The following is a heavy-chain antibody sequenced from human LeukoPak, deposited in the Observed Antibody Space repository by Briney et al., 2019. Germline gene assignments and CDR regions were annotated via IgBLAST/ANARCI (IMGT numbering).Heavy chain of an antibody. J-gene: IGHJ4*02. CDR2: IYHSGIT. V-gene: IGHV4-38-2*01. D-gene: IGHD3-16*01. CDR3: ARGETTLFPLDY. Sequence: SETLSLTCAVSAYSISSGYRWGWIRQPPGKGLEWIGSIYHSGITYYNPSLKSRVTISVDTSNNQFSLKLSSVTAADTAVYYCARGETTLFPLDYWGQGTLLTVSS. CDR1: AYSISSGYR.